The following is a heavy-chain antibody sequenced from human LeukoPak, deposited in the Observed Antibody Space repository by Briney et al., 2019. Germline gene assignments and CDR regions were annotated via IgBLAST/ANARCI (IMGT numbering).Heavy chain of an antibody. V-gene: IGHV4-34*01. CDR3: ARHYSYGLPPV. J-gene: IGHJ4*02. Sequence: SETLSLTCAVYGGSFSGYYWSWIRQPPGKGLEWIGEINHSGSTNYNPSLKSRVTISVDTSKNQFFLKLSSVTAADTAVYYCARHYSYGLPPVWGQGTLVTVSS. D-gene: IGHD3-16*02. CDR1: GGSFSGYY. CDR2: INHSGST.